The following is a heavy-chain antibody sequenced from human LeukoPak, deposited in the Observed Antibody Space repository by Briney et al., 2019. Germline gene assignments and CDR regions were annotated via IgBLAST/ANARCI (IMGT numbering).Heavy chain of an antibody. D-gene: IGHD3-10*01. CDR3: TTGESHYGSGSYYNNGY. CDR2: IKSKTDGGTT. J-gene: IGHJ4*02. V-gene: IGHV3-15*07. CDR1: GFTFSNAW. Sequence: PGGSLRLSCAASGFTFSNAWMNWVRQAPGKGLEWVGRIKSKTDGGTTDYAAPVEGRFTISRDDSKNTLYLQMNSPKTEDTAVYYCTTGESHYGSGSYYNNGYWGQGTLVTVSS.